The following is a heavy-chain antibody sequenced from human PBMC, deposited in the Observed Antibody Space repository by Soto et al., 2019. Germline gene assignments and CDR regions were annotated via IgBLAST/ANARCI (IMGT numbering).Heavy chain of an antibody. J-gene: IGHJ4*02. V-gene: IGHV4-34*01. CDR3: GGVAVPD. D-gene: IGHD2-2*01. CDR2: INHSGST. Sequence: VQLQQWGAGLLKPSETLSLTCAVSGASFSEYYWSWIRQSPGKGLEWIGDINHSGSTNYNPSLRSRVTISGDTSKNQSSLKVTSVTAADTAVYYCGGVAVPDWGQGTLVTVSS. CDR1: GASFSEYY.